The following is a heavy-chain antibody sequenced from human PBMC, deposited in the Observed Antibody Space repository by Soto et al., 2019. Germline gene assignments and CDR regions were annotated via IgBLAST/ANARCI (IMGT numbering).Heavy chain of an antibody. V-gene: IGHV4-59*01. CDR1: GGSISSYY. D-gene: IGHD2-2*01. CDR3: ARDQFPAALLGWFDP. Sequence: PSETLSLTCTVSGGSISSYYWSWIRQPPGKGLEWIGYIYYSGSTNYNPSLKSRVTISVDTSKNQFSLKLSSVTAADTAVYYCARDQFPAALLGWFDPWGQGTLVTVSS. J-gene: IGHJ5*02. CDR2: IYYSGST.